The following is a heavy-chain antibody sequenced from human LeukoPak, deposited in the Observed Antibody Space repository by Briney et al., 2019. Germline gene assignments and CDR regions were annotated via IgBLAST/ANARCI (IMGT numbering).Heavy chain of an antibody. J-gene: IGHJ4*02. D-gene: IGHD3-10*01. CDR2: ISASGGTT. CDR3: ARGGSVFTYFSDY. Sequence: GGSLRLSCAASGFIFTNYAMAWARLTPGKGLEWVSAISASGGTTYYADSVKGRFSISRDSSTNTLYLQLSSLRAEDTAIYYCARGGSVFTYFSDYWGQGTLVTVSS. V-gene: IGHV3-23*01. CDR1: GFIFTNYA.